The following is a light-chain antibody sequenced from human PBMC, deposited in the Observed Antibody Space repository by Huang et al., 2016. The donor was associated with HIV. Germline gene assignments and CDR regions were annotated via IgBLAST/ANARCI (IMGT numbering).Light chain of an antibody. J-gene: IGKJ1*01. CDR1: QDVSNY. Sequence: AIRITQSPSSLSASTGDRVTITCMASQDVSNYLAWYQQKPGRAPKLVMYSASTLQGGVPSRFSGHGSATDFSLTINCLQSEDFATYYCQQYYLYPWTFGQGTKVEI. CDR2: SAS. V-gene: IGKV1-8*01. CDR3: QQYYLYPWT.